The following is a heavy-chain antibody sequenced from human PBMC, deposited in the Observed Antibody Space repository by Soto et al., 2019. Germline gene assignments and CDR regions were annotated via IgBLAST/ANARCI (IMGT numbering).Heavy chain of an antibody. J-gene: IGHJ2*01. V-gene: IGHV1-69*06. CDR1: GGTFSSYA. Sequence: QVQLVQSGAEVRKPGSSVKVSCKVSGGTFSSYAISWVRQAPGQGLEWMGGIIPMFGTPNYAQKFQGRVTITADKSTNTAYMELNSQTSEDTAVYYCARAAGYHYDRSGYQYWYFDLWGRGTLVTVSS. D-gene: IGHD3-22*01. CDR2: IIPMFGTP. CDR3: ARAAGYHYDRSGYQYWYFDL.